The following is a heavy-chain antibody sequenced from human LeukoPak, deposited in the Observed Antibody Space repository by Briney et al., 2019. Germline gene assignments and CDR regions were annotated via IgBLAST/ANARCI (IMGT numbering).Heavy chain of an antibody. CDR3: AADPDTTMAFDC. CDR1: GFTFASSS. D-gene: IGHD5-18*01. J-gene: IGHJ4*02. CDR2: IVGDSTDT. V-gene: IGHV1-58*02. Sequence: SVKVSCKASGFTFASSSIQWIRQARGQRLEWIGWIVGDSTDTYYAQRFQERVTIARDMSTSTAYLELSSLRSEDTAVYYCAADPDTTMAFDCWGQGTLVTVSS.